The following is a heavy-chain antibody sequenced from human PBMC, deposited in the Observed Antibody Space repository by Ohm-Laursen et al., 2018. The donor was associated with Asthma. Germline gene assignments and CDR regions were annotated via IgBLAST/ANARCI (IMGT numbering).Heavy chain of an antibody. CDR2: IDDSGST. V-gene: IGHV4-31*03. CDR1: GGSISGDAYC. J-gene: IGHJ4*02. CDR3: ARYCGGDCYSGWIFDY. Sequence: TLSLTCTVSGGSISGDAYCWGWIRQVPGKGLAWLGYIDDSGSTFYNPSLKSRITISVDTSKNQVSLRLNSVTAADTAVYYCARYCGGDCYSGWIFDYWGQGTLVTVSS. D-gene: IGHD2-21*02.